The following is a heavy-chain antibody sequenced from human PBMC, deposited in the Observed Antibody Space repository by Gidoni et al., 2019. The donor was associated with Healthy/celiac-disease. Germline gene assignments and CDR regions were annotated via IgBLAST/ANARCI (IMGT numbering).Heavy chain of an antibody. CDR3: TRQLWFYYYGMDV. V-gene: IGHV3-15*01. J-gene: IGHJ6*02. D-gene: IGHD5-18*01. CDR1: GFTLSNAW. Sequence: EVQLVESGGGLVKPGGALRLSCAASGFTLSNAWMSWVRQAPGNGLEWVGRIKSKTDGGTTDYAAPVKGRFTISREDSKNTLYLQMNSLKTEDTAVYYCTRQLWFYYYGMDVWGQGTTVTVSS. CDR2: IKSKTDGGTT.